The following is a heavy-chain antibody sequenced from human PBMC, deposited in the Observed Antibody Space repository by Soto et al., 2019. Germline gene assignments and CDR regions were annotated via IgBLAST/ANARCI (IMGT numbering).Heavy chain of an antibody. CDR3: ARGPTVTFYYYGMDV. CDR1: GGSISSSSYY. Sequence: SETLSLTCTVSGGSISSSSYYWGWIRQPPGKGLEWIGSIYYSGTTNYNPSLKSRVTMSLDTSKSQFSLKLNSVTAADTAVYYCARGPTVTFYYYGMDVWGQGTTVTVSS. V-gene: IGHV4-39*07. D-gene: IGHD4-17*01. CDR2: IYYSGTT. J-gene: IGHJ6*02.